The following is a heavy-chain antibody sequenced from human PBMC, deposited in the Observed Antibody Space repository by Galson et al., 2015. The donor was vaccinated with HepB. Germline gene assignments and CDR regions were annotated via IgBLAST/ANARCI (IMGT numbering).Heavy chain of an antibody. CDR2: ISSSGSLI. CDR1: GFIFSSYS. D-gene: IGHD6-13*01. V-gene: IGHV3-48*02. Sequence: SLRLSCAASGFIFSSYSMNWVRQAPGKGLEWVSYISSSGSLIYYAGSVKGRFTISRDNAENSLYLQMNSLRDEDSAVYYCARRAAAVRGGFDYWGQGTLVTISS. CDR3: ARRAAAVRGGFDY. J-gene: IGHJ4*02.